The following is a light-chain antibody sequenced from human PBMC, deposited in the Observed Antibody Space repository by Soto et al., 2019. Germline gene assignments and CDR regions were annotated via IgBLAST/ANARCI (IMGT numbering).Light chain of an antibody. CDR2: GAS. CDR1: QSVSSSY. CDR3: QQYGSSPR. Sequence: EIVLTQSPGTLSLSPGERATLSCRASQSVSSSYLAWYQQKPGQAPRLLIYGASSRATGISDRFSGSGSGTGFTLTISRMEPEDCAVYYCQQYGSSPRFGPGTKVEIK. V-gene: IGKV3-20*01. J-gene: IGKJ3*01.